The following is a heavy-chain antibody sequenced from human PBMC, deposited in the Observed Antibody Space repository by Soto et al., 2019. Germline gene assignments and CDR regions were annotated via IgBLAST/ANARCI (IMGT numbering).Heavy chain of an antibody. CDR2: IYSGGST. CDR3: ARDPNYYDSSGYSGY. Sequence: TGGSLRLSCAASGFTVSSNYMSWVRQAPGKGLEWVSVIYSGGSTYYADSVKGRFTISRDNSKNTLYLQMNSLRAEDTAVYYCARDPNYYDSSGYSGYWGQGTLVTVSS. CDR1: GFTVSSNY. J-gene: IGHJ4*02. V-gene: IGHV3-53*01. D-gene: IGHD3-22*01.